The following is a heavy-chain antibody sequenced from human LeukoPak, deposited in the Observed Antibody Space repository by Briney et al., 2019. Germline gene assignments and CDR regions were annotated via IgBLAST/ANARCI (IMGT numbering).Heavy chain of an antibody. J-gene: IGHJ1*01. CDR3: GFDCGEGTCYGYFNH. CDR2: ISHTGSLT. D-gene: IGHD3-9*01. CDR1: VYTFIRFA. Sequence: PGGSLRLSCAPSVYTFIRFAMSWVRQAPGKGLEWISYISHTGSLTYYADSVKGRFTISRDNAKNSLYLQFNSVRHERTCIYDCGFDCGEGTCYGYFNHWGQGTLVSVSS. V-gene: IGHV3-48*03.